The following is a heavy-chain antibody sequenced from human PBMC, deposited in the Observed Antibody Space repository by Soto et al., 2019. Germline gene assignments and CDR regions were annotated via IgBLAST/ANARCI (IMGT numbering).Heavy chain of an antibody. CDR2: IYFRGNT. V-gene: IGHV4-39*01. D-gene: IGHD3-10*01. CDR1: GDSINSDKYY. J-gene: IGHJ5*02. CDR3: ARSGFGEQLYNWFDP. Sequence: KPSETLSLTCSVSGDSINSDKYYWGWIRQPPGKGLEWIGSIYFRGNTYYNPSLQTRVTISLDKSKSQSSLKLSSVTAADTAVYYCARSGFGEQLYNWFDPWGQGTLVTVSS.